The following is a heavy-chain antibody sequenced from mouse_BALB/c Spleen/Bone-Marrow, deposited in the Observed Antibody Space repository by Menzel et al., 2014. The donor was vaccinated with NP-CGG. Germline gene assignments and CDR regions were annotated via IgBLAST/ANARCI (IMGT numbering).Heavy chain of an antibody. CDR3: ARMREDYDGFAY. CDR1: GFSLTNYG. V-gene: IGHV2-2*02. CDR2: IWSGERT. Sequence: VKLMESGPGLVQPSQSLSISCTVSGFSLTNYGVHWVRQSPGQGLEWLGVIWSGERTDYNAAFISRLSISKDNSKRQVFFKMNSLQPNDTAIYYCARMREDYDGFAYWGQGTLVTVSA. D-gene: IGHD2-4*01. J-gene: IGHJ3*01.